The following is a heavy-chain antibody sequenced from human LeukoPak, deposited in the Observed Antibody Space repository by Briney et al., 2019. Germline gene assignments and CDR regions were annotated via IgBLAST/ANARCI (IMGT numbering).Heavy chain of an antibody. CDR2: IYYSGST. Sequence: SETLSLTCTVSGVSISSSSYYWGWLRQPPGKGLEWIGSIYYSGSTYYNPSLKSRVTISVDTSKNQFSLKLSSVTAADTAVYYCARSYGDYSYGMDVWGQGTTVTVSS. CDR3: ARSYGDYSYGMDV. CDR1: GVSISSSSYY. V-gene: IGHV4-39*07. D-gene: IGHD4-17*01. J-gene: IGHJ6*02.